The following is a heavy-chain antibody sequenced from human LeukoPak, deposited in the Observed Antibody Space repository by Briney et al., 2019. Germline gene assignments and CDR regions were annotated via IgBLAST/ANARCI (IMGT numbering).Heavy chain of an antibody. Sequence: GGSLRLSCAASGFTFSSYSMNWVRQAPGKGLEWVSYISSSSNTIYYADSVKGRFTISRDNAQNSLYLQMNSLRAEDTAVYYCARGGLTVTTPRNYFDYWGQGTLVTVSS. CDR1: GFTFSSYS. CDR3: ARGGLTVTTPRNYFDY. J-gene: IGHJ4*01. D-gene: IGHD4-17*01. V-gene: IGHV3-48*01. CDR2: ISSSSNTI.